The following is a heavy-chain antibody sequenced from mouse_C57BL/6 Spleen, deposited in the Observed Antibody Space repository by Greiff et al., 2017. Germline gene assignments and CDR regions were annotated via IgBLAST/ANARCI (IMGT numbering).Heavy chain of an antibody. CDR3: ARIYGSSPHWYFDV. D-gene: IGHD1-1*01. Sequence: VQLQQSGPELVKPGASVKISCKASGYSFTDYNMNWVKQSNGKSLEWIGVINPNYGTTSYNQKFKGKATLTVDQSSSTAYMQLNSLTSEDAAVYYCARIYGSSPHWYFDVWGTGTTVTVSS. J-gene: IGHJ1*03. CDR1: GYSFTDYN. CDR2: INPNYGTT. V-gene: IGHV1-39*01.